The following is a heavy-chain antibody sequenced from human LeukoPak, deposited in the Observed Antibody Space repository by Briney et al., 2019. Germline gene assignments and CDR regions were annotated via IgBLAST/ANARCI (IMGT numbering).Heavy chain of an antibody. V-gene: IGHV4-59*01. CDR3: ARGRRYYYDSSGYGY. Sequence: PSETLSLTCTVSGGSISSYYWSWIRQPPGKGLEWIGYIYYSGSTNCNPSVKSRVAMSVDTSKKQFSLKLSSLTAADTAVYYCARGRRYYYDSSGYGYWGQGTLVTVSS. CDR2: IYYSGST. D-gene: IGHD3-22*01. J-gene: IGHJ4*02. CDR1: GGSISSYY.